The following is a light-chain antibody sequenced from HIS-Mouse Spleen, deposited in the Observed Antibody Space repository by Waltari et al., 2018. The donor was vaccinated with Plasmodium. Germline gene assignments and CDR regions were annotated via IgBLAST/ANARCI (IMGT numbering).Light chain of an antibody. CDR3: QVWDSSSDHPDVV. CDR2: DER. Sequence: SYELTQPPSVSASPGQTARITCRGHYLGSKSGHWYQQKPGQAPVLVVYDERDRPSGIPERFSGSNSGNTATLTISRVEAGDEADYYCQVWDSSSDHPDVVFGGGTKLTVL. CDR1: YLGSKS. J-gene: IGLJ2*01. V-gene: IGLV3-21*02.